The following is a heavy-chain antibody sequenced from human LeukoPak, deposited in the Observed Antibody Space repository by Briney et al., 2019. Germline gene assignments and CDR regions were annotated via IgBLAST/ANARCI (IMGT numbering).Heavy chain of an antibody. CDR2: IYSGGST. Sequence: GGSLRLSCAASGLTVSSNYMSWDRQAPGKGLEWVSVIYSGGSTYYADSVRGRFTISRDNSKNTLYLQMNSLRAEDTAVYYCARGSSPLVTQAEYFQHWGQGTLVTVSS. D-gene: IGHD4-23*01. V-gene: IGHV3-66*01. J-gene: IGHJ1*01. CDR1: GLTVSSNY. CDR3: ARGSSPLVTQAEYFQH.